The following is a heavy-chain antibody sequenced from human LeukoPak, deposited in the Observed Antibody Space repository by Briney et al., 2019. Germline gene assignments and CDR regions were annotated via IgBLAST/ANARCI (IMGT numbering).Heavy chain of an antibody. J-gene: IGHJ6*04. CDR1: GFTFSSFS. D-gene: IGHD3-10*02. V-gene: IGHV3-21*01. CDR3: AELGITMIGGV. Sequence: GGSLRLSCAASGFTFSSFSMNWVRKAPGKGLEWVSSISSSSSYIYYADSVKGRFTISRDNAKNSLYLQMNSLRAEDTAVYYCAELGITMIGGVWGKGTTVTISS. CDR2: ISSSSSYI.